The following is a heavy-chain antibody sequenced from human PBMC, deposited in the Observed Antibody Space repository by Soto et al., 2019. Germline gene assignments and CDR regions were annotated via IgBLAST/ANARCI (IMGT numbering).Heavy chain of an antibody. CDR1: GGSLRGNSYY. CDR3: ARIYGSGSYYIAHYYYYGMDV. Sequence: SETLSLTCTVSGGSLRGNSYYWSWIRQPPGKGLEWIGEINHSGSTNYNPSLKSRVTISVDTSKNQFSLKLSSVTAADTAVYYCARIYGSGSYYIAHYYYYGMDVWGQGTTVTVSS. CDR2: INHSGST. J-gene: IGHJ6*02. V-gene: IGHV4-34*01. D-gene: IGHD3-10*01.